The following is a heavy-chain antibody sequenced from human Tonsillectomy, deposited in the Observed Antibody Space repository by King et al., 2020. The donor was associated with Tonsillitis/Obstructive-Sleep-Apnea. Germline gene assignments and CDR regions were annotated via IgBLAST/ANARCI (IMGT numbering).Heavy chain of an antibody. Sequence: VQLVESGGGLVQPGGSLRLSCAASGFTFSSCAMSWVRQAPGKGLEWVSLISGSGGSTYYADSVKGRFTISRDNSKNTLYLQMNSLRAEDTAVYYCAKEGGSYSYYYYYTDVWGKGTTVTVSS. CDR1: GFTFSSCA. D-gene: IGHD1-26*01. J-gene: IGHJ6*03. V-gene: IGHV3-23*04. CDR2: ISGSGGST. CDR3: AKEGGSYSYYYYYTDV.